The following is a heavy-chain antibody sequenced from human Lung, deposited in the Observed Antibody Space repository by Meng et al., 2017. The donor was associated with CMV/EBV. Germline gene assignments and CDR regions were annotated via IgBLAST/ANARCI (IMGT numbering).Heavy chain of an antibody. CDR2: ISTGGSTR. CDR3: ARLEMATTALDY. J-gene: IGHJ4*02. CDR1: GFTFSSYE. D-gene: IGHD5-24*01. Sequence: GESLMPSCPVSGFTFSSYEMNWVRQAPGKGMEWVSYISTGGSTRYYADSVKGRFTVMRDNAKNSLFLQMNSLSAEDTAVYYCARLEMATTALDYWGQGALVTVSS. V-gene: IGHV3-48*03.